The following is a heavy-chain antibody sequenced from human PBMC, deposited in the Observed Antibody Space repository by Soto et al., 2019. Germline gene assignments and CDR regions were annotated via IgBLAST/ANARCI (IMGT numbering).Heavy chain of an antibody. J-gene: IGHJ6*02. CDR2: ISSSGSTI. Sequence: EVQLVESGGGLVQPGGSLRLSCAASGFTFSSYEMNWVRQAPGKGLEWVSYISSSGSTIYYADSVKGRFTISRDNAKNSLYLQMNSLRAEDTAVYYCARESGSSPTNYYYFYGMDVWGQGTTVTVSS. V-gene: IGHV3-48*03. CDR3: ARESGSSPTNYYYFYGMDV. CDR1: GFTFSSYE. D-gene: IGHD6-6*01.